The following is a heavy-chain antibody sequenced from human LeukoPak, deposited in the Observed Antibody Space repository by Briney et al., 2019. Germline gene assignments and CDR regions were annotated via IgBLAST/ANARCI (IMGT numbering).Heavy chain of an antibody. CDR2: ISYDGSNK. CDR1: KFTFSSYG. J-gene: IGHJ4*02. Sequence: GRSLRLSCTASKFTFSSYGMHRVRQAPGKGLDWVAVISYDGSNKYYADSVKGRFTISRDNSKNTLFLQMNSLRAEDTAVYYCAKGSNRGVATIDYWGQGTLVTVSS. CDR3: AKGSNRGVATIDY. D-gene: IGHD5-12*01. V-gene: IGHV3-30*18.